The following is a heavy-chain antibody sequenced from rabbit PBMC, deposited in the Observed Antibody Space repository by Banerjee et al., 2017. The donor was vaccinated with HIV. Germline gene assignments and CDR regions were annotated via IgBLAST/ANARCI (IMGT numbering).Heavy chain of an antibody. CDR3: ARSYAGGATYGLNL. Sequence: QQQLEESGGGLVKPGGTLTLTCKASGFDFSSNAMCWVRQAPGKGLEWIACIYTTSGSTYYASWAKGRFTISKTSSTTVTLQMTSLTAADTATYFCARSYAGGATYGLNLWGPGTLVTVS. J-gene: IGHJ4*01. V-gene: IGHV1S45*01. CDR1: GFDFSSNA. D-gene: IGHD4-2*01. CDR2: IYTTSGST.